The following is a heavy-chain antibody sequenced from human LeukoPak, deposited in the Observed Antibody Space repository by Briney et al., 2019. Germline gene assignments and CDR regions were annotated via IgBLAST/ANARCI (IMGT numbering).Heavy chain of an antibody. CDR2: IYHSGST. CDR1: GGSFSCYY. Sequence: PSETLSLTCAVYGGSFSCYYWSWIRQPPGKGLEWVGYIYHSGSTNYNPSLKSRVTISLDTSKNQFSLKLSSVTAADTAVYYCARLVGPRVYYYDSSGYLYYFDYWGQGTLVTVSS. D-gene: IGHD3-22*01. J-gene: IGHJ4*02. V-gene: IGHV4-59*08. CDR3: ARLVGPRVYYYDSSGYLYYFDY.